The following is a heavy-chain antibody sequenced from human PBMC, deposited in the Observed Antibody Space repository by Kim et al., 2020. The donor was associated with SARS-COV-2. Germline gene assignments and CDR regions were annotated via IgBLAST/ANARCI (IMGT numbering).Heavy chain of an antibody. CDR1: GASISPYY. CDR3: ARGGVYFDS. Sequence: SETLSLTCTVSGASISPYYWTWIRQPPGKGLDWIGYIFSSGSTNYNPSLKSRVTISIDTSKNQFSLKLNSVTAADTAVYYCARGGVYFDSWGQGSLFTVSS. V-gene: IGHV4-59*01. J-gene: IGHJ4*02. D-gene: IGHD3-10*01. CDR2: IFSSGST.